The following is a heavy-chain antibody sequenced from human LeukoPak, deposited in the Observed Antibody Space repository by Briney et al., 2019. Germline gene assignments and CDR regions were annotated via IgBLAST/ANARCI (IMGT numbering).Heavy chain of an antibody. V-gene: IGHV4-59*08. Sequence: SETLSLTCTVSGGSISSYYWSWIRQPPGKGLEWIGYIYYGGSTNYNPSFKNRVTISVDTSKNQFSLKLSSVTAADTAVYYCARVDRYGSGSDYMDVWGKGTTVTISS. CDR1: GGSISSYY. CDR2: IYYGGST. CDR3: ARVDRYGSGSDYMDV. D-gene: IGHD3-10*01. J-gene: IGHJ6*03.